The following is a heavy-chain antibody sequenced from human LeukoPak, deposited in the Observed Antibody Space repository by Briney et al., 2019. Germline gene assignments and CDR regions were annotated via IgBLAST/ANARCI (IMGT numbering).Heavy chain of an antibody. V-gene: IGHV3-48*03. J-gene: IGHJ5*02. CDR1: GFTFSSYE. Sequence: GGSLRLSCAASGFTFSSYEMNWVRQAPGKGLEWVSYISSSGSTIYYADSVKGRFTISRDNAKNSLYLQMNSLRAEDTAVYYCARPPTRQQLVLTNWFDPWSQGTLVTVSS. D-gene: IGHD6-13*01. CDR2: ISSSGSTI. CDR3: ARPPTRQQLVLTNWFDP.